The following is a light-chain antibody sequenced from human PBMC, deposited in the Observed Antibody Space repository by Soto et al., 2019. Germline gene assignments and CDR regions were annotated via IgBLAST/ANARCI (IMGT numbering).Light chain of an antibody. J-gene: IGLJ3*02. CDR2: YDD. CDR3: AAWDDSLNGPV. V-gene: IGLV1-36*01. Sequence: QSVLTQPPSVSEAPRQRVTISCSGSSSNIGNNAVNWYQQLPGKDPKLLIYYDDLLPSGVSDRFSGSKSGTSASLAISGRQCEEEADYYCAAWDDSLNGPVFGGGTKLTVL. CDR1: SSNIGNNA.